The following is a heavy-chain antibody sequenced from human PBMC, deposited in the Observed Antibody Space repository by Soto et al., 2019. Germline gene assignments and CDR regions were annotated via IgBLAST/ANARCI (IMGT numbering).Heavy chain of an antibody. D-gene: IGHD5-12*01. J-gene: IGHJ3*01. CDR1: GFSFSDHY. CDR2: CANKANGYST. Sequence: QLVESGGGLVQPGGSLRLSCVGSGFSFSDHYIDWVRQAPGKGLEWVGRCANKANGYSTEYAASVIGRFTISIDDSKTSMYLQMSSLKIEDTAMYSCTKGYSGLHVYALDVCGQGTFGTVSS. V-gene: IGHV3-72*01. CDR3: TKGYSGLHVYALDV.